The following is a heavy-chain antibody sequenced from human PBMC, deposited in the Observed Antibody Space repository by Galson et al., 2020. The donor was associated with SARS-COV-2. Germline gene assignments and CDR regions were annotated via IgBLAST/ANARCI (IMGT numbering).Heavy chain of an antibody. CDR3: ARETTPLVGSRLGYYYGMDV. J-gene: IGHJ6*02. CDR1: GGTFSSYA. CDR2: IIPIFGTA. Sequence: SVKVSCKASGGTFSSYAISWVRQAPGQGLEWMGGIIPIFGTANYAQKFQGRVTITADKSTSTAYMELSSLRSEDTAVYYCARETTPLVGSRLGYYYGMDVWGQGTTVTVSS. V-gene: IGHV1-69*06. D-gene: IGHD1-26*01.